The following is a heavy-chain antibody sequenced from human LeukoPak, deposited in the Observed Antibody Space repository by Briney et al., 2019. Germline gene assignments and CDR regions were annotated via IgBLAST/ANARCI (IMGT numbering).Heavy chain of an antibody. CDR3: AKCSVVVPAAINWFDP. V-gene: IGHV1-2*02. Sequence: GASVKVSCKXSGYTFSDYYMHWVLQAPGQGLEWMGWMNPKNGGTNYSQKFQGRVIMTRDTSINTAYMELSRLTSDDTAVYYCAKCSVVVPAAINWFDPWGQGTLVTVSS. D-gene: IGHD2-2*01. J-gene: IGHJ5*02. CDR2: MNPKNGGT. CDR1: GYTFSDYY.